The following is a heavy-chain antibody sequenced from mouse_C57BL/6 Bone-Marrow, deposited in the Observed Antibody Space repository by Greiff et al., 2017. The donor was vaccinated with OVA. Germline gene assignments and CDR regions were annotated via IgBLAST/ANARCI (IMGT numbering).Heavy chain of an antibody. J-gene: IGHJ1*03. CDR2: ISPNNGGT. D-gene: IGHD2-3*01. Sequence: VQLKQSGPELVQPGASVTIPCKASGYTFTDYNMDWVKQSHGKSLEWIGDISPNNGGTIYNQKFKGKATLTVDKSSSTAYMELRSLTSEDTAVYYCARNGYCWYVDVWGTGTTVTVSS. V-gene: IGHV1-18*01. CDR1: GYTFTDYN. CDR3: ARNGYCWYVDV.